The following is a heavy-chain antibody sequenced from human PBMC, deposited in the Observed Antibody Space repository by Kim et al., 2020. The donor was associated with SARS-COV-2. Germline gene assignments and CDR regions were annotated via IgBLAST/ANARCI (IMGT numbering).Heavy chain of an antibody. Sequence: GGSLRLSCAASGFTFSSYGMHWVRQAPGKGLEWVAVISYDGSNKYYADSVKGRFTISRDYSKNTLYMQMNSLRAEDTAVYYCENDQFPSRITMVRGAPYYYYYGMDVWGQGTTVTVPS. CDR3: ENDQFPSRITMVRGAPYYYYYGMDV. D-gene: IGHD3-10*01. V-gene: IGHV3-30*18. CDR1: GFTFSSYG. J-gene: IGHJ6*02. CDR2: ISYDGSNK.